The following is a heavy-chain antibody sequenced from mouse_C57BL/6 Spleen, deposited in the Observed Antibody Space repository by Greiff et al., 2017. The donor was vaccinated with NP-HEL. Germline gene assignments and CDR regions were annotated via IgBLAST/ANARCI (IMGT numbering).Heavy chain of an antibody. V-gene: IGHV5-17*01. CDR1: GFTFSDYG. CDR2: ISSGSGTI. J-gene: IGHJ1*03. Sequence: EVQVVESGGGLVKPGGSLKLSCAASGFTFSDYGMHWVRQAPEKGLEWVAYISSGSGTIYYADTVKGRFTISRDNAKNTLFLQMTSLRSEDTAMYYCARDYGSSYWYFDVWGTGTTVTVSS. D-gene: IGHD1-1*01. CDR3: ARDYGSSYWYFDV.